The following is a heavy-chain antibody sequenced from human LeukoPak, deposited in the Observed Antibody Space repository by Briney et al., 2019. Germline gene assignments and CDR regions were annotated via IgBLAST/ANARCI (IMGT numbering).Heavy chain of an antibody. CDR2: INPNSGAT. V-gene: IGHV1-2*02. CDR3: VRDLMTTQTWDFDY. J-gene: IGHJ4*02. Sequence: ASVKVSCKGSGYTFTGHYMHWVRQAPGQGLEWMAWINPNSGATNYAQRFQGRVTVTRDTSISTAYMELSSLESDDTAVYYCVRDLMTTQTWDFDYWGQGTLVSVSS. CDR1: GYTFTGHY. D-gene: IGHD3-16*01.